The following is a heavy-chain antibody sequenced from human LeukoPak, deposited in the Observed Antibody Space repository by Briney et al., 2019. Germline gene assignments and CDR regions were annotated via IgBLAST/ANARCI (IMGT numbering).Heavy chain of an antibody. CDR1: GGSISGYY. CDR2: IYTSGST. D-gene: IGHD3-3*01. Sequence: SETLSLTCTVSGGSISGYYWTWIRQPAGKGLEWIGRIYTSGSTNYNPSLKSRVTMSVDTSKNQFSLKLSSVAAADTAVYYCARSDFWSGYYNYWGQGTLVTVSS. V-gene: IGHV4-4*07. J-gene: IGHJ4*02. CDR3: ARSDFWSGYYNY.